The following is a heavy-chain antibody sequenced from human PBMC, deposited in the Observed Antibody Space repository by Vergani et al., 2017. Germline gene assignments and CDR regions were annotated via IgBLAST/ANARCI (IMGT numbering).Heavy chain of an antibody. CDR1: GLTFSSYA. CDR2: ISGSGGST. Sequence: EVQLLESGGGLVQPGGSLRLSCAASGLTFSSYAMSWVRQAPGKGLEWVSGISGSGGSTYYADSVKGRLTISRDNSKKTLYMQMNSLRAEETAVYYCTTDRGLAYCGGDCYFWGPDYYYYGMDVWGQATTVSVSS. J-gene: IGHJ6*02. V-gene: IGHV3-23*01. CDR3: TTDRGLAYCGGDCYFWGPDYYYYGMDV. D-gene: IGHD2-21*02.